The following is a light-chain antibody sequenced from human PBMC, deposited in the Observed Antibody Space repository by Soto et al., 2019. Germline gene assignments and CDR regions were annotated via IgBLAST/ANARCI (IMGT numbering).Light chain of an antibody. J-gene: IGLJ3*02. CDR3: SSYTSRSTRV. V-gene: IGLV2-14*01. CDR1: SSDVGGYNY. Sequence: QSALTQPASVSGSPGQSITISCTGTSSDVGGYNYVSWYQQHPGQAPKLIIYEVSNRPSGVSNRFSGSKSGNTASLTISGLQAEDEAVYYCSSYTSRSTRVFGGGTKLTVL. CDR2: EVS.